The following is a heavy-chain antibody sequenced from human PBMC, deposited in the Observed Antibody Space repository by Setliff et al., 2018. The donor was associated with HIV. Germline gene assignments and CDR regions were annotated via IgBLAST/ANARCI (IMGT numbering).Heavy chain of an antibody. CDR2: IYYSGST. CDR1: DGSISRYY. CDR3: ASLHRIADFDY. V-gene: IGHV4-59*01. Sequence: ASETLSLTCTVSDGSISRYYWTWIRQPPGKALEWIGYIYYSGSTNYNPPLKSRVTLSVETSMSQFSLKLRSVTAADTAVYYCASLHRIADFDYWGQGTLVTVSS. J-gene: IGHJ4*01. D-gene: IGHD6-13*01.